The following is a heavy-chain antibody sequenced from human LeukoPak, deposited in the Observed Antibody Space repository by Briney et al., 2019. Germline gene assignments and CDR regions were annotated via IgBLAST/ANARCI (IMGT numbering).Heavy chain of an antibody. V-gene: IGHV3-30*03. Sequence: PGGSLRLSCAASGFTFSDYGMHWVRQAPGKGLEWVTIISYDGSSNYYADSVKGRFTISRDNSKNTLYLQMNSLRAEDTAVYYCARGWKLSIDWGQGTLVTVSS. D-gene: IGHD4-23*01. CDR2: ISYDGSSN. CDR3: ARGWKLSID. CDR1: GFTFSDYG. J-gene: IGHJ4*02.